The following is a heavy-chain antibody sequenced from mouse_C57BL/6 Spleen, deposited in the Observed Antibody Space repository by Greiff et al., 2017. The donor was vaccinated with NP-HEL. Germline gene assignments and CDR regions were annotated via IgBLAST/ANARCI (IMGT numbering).Heavy chain of an antibody. J-gene: IGHJ1*03. D-gene: IGHD1-1*01. CDR1: GYTFTTYP. CDR3: ARKKDYYGYWYFDV. V-gene: IGHV1-47*01. Sequence: VQLKQSGAELVKPGASVKMSCKASGYTFTTYPIEWMKQNHGKSLEWIGNFHPYNDDTKYNEKFKGKATLTVEKSSSTVYLELSRLTSDDSAVYYCARKKDYYGYWYFDVWGTGTTVTVSS. CDR2: FHPYNDDT.